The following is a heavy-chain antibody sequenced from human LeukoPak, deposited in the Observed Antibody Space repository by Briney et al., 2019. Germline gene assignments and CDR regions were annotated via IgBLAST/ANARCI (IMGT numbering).Heavy chain of an antibody. D-gene: IGHD2-15*01. CDR3: GVVVTTTPLSDY. V-gene: IGHV4-34*01. CDR2: LDHSGST. J-gene: IGHJ4*02. CDR1: GGSFSGYY. Sequence: SETLSLTCAVYGGSFSGYYLNWLRQPPGKGLDWIGVLDHSGSTKYNPSLESRVTISVDTSKNQFSLRLTSVTAADTAVYYCGVVVTTTPLSDYWGQGTLVSVSS.